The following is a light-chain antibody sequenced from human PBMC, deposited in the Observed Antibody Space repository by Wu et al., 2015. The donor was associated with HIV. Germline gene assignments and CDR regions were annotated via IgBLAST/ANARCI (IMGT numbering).Light chain of an antibody. CDR2: GAS. V-gene: IGKV3-20*01. CDR1: QSVSSSY. Sequence: EIVLTQSPGTLSLSPGERATLSCRASQSVSSSYLAWYQQKPSQAPRLLIYGASSRATGIPDRFSGSGSGTDFTLTISRLEPEDFVVYYCQQYSDSPGWTFGQGTKVEIK. CDR3: QQYSDSPGWT. J-gene: IGKJ1*01.